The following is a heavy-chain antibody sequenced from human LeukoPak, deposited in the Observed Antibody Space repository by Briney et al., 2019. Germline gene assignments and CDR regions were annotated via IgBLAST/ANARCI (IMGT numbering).Heavy chain of an antibody. CDR2: IFHRGST. Sequence: KPSRTLSLTCSVSGGSISSTNWWTWVRQPPRKGLEWIGDIFHRGSTNYNPSLKSRVTISVDTSKHQFSLAMSSVTDADTAVYYCARLRDTGAADGYFDYWGQGTLVTVSS. V-gene: IGHV4-4*02. J-gene: IGHJ4*02. CDR3: ARLRDTGAADGYFDY. D-gene: IGHD6-13*01. CDR1: GGSISSTNW.